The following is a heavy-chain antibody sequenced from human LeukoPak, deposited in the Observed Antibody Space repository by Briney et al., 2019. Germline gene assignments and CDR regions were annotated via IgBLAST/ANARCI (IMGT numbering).Heavy chain of an antibody. V-gene: IGHV3-53*01. J-gene: IGHJ4*02. D-gene: IGHD2-8*02. CDR3: ATYRQVLLPFES. Sequence: GSLRLSCAVSGFTVSNNYMSWVRQAPGKGLEWVSVIHSDGKTYYADSVRGRFTISRDNSKSTLSLQMNSLRAEDTAIYYCATYRQVLLPFESWGQGTLVTVSS. CDR1: GFTVSNNY. CDR2: IHSDGKT.